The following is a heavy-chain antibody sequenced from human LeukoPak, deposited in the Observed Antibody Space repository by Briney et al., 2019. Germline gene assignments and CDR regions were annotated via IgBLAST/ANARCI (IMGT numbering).Heavy chain of an antibody. CDR2: IYTSGST. CDR3: ARDGQYNRNDAGFDY. J-gene: IGHJ4*02. Sequence: SETLSLTCTVSGGSISSYYWSWIRQPAGKGLEWIGRIYTSGSTNYNPSLKSRVTMSVDTSKNQFSLKLSSVTAADTAVYYCARDGQYNRNDAGFDYWGQGTLVTVSS. CDR1: GGSISSYY. V-gene: IGHV4-4*07. D-gene: IGHD1-1*01.